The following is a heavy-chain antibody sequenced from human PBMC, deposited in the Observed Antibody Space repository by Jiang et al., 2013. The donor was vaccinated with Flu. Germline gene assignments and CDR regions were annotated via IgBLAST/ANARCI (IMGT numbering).Heavy chain of an antibody. Sequence: QSGSELKKPGASVKVSCKTSGYTFSSYALEWVRQAPGQGLEWIGWINPATGNPTFAQGFTGRFVFSLDTSVSTAYLQISSLKAEDTAVYYCARGDLGYCSGATCYQDYYYGMDVWGQGTTVTVSS. CDR2: INPATGNP. CDR3: ARGDLGYCSGATCYQDYYYGMDV. J-gene: IGHJ6*02. V-gene: IGHV7-4-1*02. D-gene: IGHD2-15*01. CDR1: GYTFSSYA.